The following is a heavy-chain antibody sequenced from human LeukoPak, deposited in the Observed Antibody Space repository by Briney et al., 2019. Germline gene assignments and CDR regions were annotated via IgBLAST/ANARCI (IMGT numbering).Heavy chain of an antibody. CDR2: INHSGST. Sequence: SETLSLTCAVYGGSFSGYYWSWIRQPPGKGLEWIGEINHSGSTNYNPSLKSRVTISVDTSKNQFSLKLSSVTAADTAVYYCARGPVITIFGVAIDPDYYFDYWGQGTLVTVSS. CDR3: ARGPVITIFGVAIDPDYYFDY. V-gene: IGHV4-34*01. CDR1: GGSFSGYY. J-gene: IGHJ4*02. D-gene: IGHD3-3*01.